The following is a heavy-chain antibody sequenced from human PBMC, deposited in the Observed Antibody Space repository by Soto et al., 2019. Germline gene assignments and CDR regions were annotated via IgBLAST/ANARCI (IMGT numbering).Heavy chain of an antibody. V-gene: IGHV4-39*01. J-gene: IGHJ4*02. D-gene: IGHD3-9*01. Sequence: SETLSLTCTVSGGSISSSSYYWGWIRQPPGKGLEWIGSIYYSGSTYYNQSLKSRVTISVDTSKNQFSLKLSSVTAADTAVYYCARLTTYYDILTGRVALYYFDYWGQGTLVTVSS. CDR2: IYYSGST. CDR1: GGSISSSSYY. CDR3: ARLTTYYDILTGRVALYYFDY.